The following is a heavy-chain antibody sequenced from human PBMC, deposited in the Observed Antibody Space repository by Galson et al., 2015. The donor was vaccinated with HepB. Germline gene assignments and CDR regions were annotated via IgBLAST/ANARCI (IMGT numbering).Heavy chain of an antibody. Sequence: SLRLSCAASGFTFSSFAMHWVRQAPGKGLEYISGIDTNGGSTYYADSVKGRFTISRDNSKNTLYLQVRSLRAEDTAVYYCVKDRLEETLTILGGRSYFDYWGQGTLVTVSS. CDR1: GFTFSSFA. V-gene: IGHV3-64D*06. D-gene: IGHD3-3*01. CDR2: IDTNGGST. CDR3: VKDRLEETLTILGGRSYFDY. J-gene: IGHJ4*02.